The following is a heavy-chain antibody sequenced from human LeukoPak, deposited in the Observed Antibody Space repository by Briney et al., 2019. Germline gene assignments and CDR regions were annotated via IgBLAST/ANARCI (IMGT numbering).Heavy chain of an antibody. J-gene: IGHJ4*02. CDR1: GYTFTSYA. D-gene: IGHD6-19*01. V-gene: IGHV1-69*04. Sequence: AASVKVSCKASGYTFTSYAMNWVRQAPGQGLEWMGRIIPILGIANYAQKFQGRVTITADKSTSTAYMELSSLRSEDTAVYYCARGPIPVSSGWYGDYWGQGTLVTVSS. CDR2: IIPILGIA. CDR3: ARGPIPVSSGWYGDY.